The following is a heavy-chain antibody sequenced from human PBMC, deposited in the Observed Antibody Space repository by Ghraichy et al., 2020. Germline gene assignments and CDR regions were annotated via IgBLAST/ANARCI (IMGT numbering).Heavy chain of an antibody. CDR1: GFSLSTSGMC. Sequence: SGPTLVKPTQTLTLTCTFSGFSLSTSGMCVSWIRQPPGKALEWLARIDWDDDKYYSTSLKTRLTISKDTSKNQVVLTMTNMDPVDTATYYCARIRAYDILTGYYKSDEYYFDYWGQGTLVTVSS. J-gene: IGHJ4*02. V-gene: IGHV2-70*11. CDR2: IDWDDDK. CDR3: ARIRAYDILTGYYKSDEYYFDY. D-gene: IGHD3-9*01.